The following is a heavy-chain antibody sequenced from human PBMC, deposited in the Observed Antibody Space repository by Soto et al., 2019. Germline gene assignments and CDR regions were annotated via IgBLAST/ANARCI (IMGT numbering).Heavy chain of an antibody. V-gene: IGHV3-23*01. CDR2: ISGTTGHA. D-gene: IGHD3-16*01. CDR1: GFPFSNYA. Sequence: EVQILESGGGLVQPGGSLRLSCAASGFPFSNYAMAWVRQAPGKGLEWVSAISGTTGHAFYADSVKDRFTISRDNSKNTLYLQMDSLRAEDPAVYPWARAPSEYIWGSYLRYYEYWGQGTLVTVSS. J-gene: IGHJ4*02. CDR3: ARAPSEYIWGSYLRYYEY.